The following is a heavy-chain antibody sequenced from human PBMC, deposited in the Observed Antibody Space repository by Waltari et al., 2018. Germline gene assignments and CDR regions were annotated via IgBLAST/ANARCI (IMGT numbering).Heavy chain of an antibody. CDR2: INPSGGST. CDR1: GYTFTSYY. Sequence: QVQLVQSGAEVKKPGASVKVSCKASGYTFTSYYMHWVRQAPGQGLEWMGIINPSGGSTSYAQKFQGRVTMTRDTSTSTVYMELSSLRSEDTAVYYCARANYDFWSGFQVGPYYYYYMDVWGKGTTVTVSS. CDR3: ARANYDFWSGFQVGPYYYYYMDV. V-gene: IGHV1-46*01. D-gene: IGHD3-3*01. J-gene: IGHJ6*03.